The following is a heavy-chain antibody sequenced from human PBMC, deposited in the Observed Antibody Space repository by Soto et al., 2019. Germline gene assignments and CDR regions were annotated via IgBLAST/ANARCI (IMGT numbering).Heavy chain of an antibody. Sequence: QVQLVESGGGLVKPGGSLRLSCAASGFTFSDYYMSWIRQAPGKGLEWVSYISSSSSYTNYADSVKGRFTISRDNAKNSLYLQMNSMRAEDAAVYYCARAQGVVTPPGVWGQGTMVTVSS. J-gene: IGHJ3*01. D-gene: IGHD2-21*02. CDR2: ISSSSSYT. CDR3: ARAQGVVTPPGV. CDR1: GFTFSDYY. V-gene: IGHV3-11*05.